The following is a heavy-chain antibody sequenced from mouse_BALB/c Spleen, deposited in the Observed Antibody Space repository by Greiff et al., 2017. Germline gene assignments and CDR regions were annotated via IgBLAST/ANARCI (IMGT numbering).Heavy chain of an antibody. J-gene: IGHJ3*01. CDR3: VYDGAWCAY. Sequence: DLVKPGASVKLSCKASGYTFTSYWINWIKQRPGQGLEWIGRIAPGSGSTYYNEMFKGKATLTVDTSSSTAYIQLSSLSSEDSAVYFCVYDGAWCAYWGQGTLVTVSA. CDR2: IAPGSGST. V-gene: IGHV1S41*01. CDR1: GYTFTSYW. D-gene: IGHD2-14*01.